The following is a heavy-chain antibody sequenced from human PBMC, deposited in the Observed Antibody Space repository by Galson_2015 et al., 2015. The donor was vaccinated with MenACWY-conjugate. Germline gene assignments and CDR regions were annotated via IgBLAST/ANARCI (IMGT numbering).Heavy chain of an antibody. V-gene: IGHV4-38-2*02. Sequence: SETLSLTCTVSGYSISSGYYWGWIRQPPGKGLEWIGSIYHSGSTYYNPSLKSRVTISVDTSRNQFSLKLSSVTAADTAVYYCARVGHDSSGYWYPDYWGQGTLVTVSS. CDR1: GYSISSGYY. D-gene: IGHD3-22*01. CDR3: ARVGHDSSGYWYPDY. J-gene: IGHJ4*02. CDR2: IYHSGST.